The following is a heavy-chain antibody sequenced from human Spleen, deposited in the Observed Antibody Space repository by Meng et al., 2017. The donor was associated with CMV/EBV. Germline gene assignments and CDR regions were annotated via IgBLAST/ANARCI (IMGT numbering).Heavy chain of an antibody. J-gene: IGHJ6*02. CDR2: ISGSGGST. D-gene: IGHD3-3*01. CDR1: GFTFSSYA. CDR3: ARGGSYYDFWSGYYSSSDYYYYGMDV. V-gene: IGHV3-23*01. Sequence: GESLKISCAASGFTFSSYAMSWVRQAPGKGLEWVSAISGSGGSTYYADSVKGRFTISRDNSKNTLYLQMNSLRAEDTAVYYCARGGSYYDFWSGYYSSSDYYYYGMDVWGQGTTVTVSS.